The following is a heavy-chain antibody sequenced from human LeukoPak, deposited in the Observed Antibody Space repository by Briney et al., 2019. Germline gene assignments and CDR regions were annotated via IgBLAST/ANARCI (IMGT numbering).Heavy chain of an antibody. J-gene: IGHJ4*02. V-gene: IGHV5-51*01. CDR3: ARLTPANYYDSSGYPSGFDY. CDR2: IYGGDSET. D-gene: IGHD3-22*01. CDR1: GYRFNSYW. Sequence: GESLKISCKGSGYRFNSYWIGWVRQMPGKGLEWMGVIYGGDSETRYSPSFQGHVTISADKSISTAYLQWSSLKASDTAMYYCARLTPANYYDSSGYPSGFDYWGQGTLVTVSS.